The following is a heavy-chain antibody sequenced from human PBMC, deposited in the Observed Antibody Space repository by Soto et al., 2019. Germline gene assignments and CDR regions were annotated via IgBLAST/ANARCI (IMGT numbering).Heavy chain of an antibody. V-gene: IGHV4-4*07. Sequence: GTLTLTCTVSGASISGFYWSWIRKSSGKGLEWIGRIYATGTTDYNPSLKSRVMMSVDTSKKQFSLKLRSVTAADTAVYYCVRDGTKTLRDWFDPWGQGISVTVSS. CDR2: IYATGTT. J-gene: IGHJ5*02. D-gene: IGHD1-26*01. CDR1: GASISGFY. CDR3: VRDGTKTLRDWFDP.